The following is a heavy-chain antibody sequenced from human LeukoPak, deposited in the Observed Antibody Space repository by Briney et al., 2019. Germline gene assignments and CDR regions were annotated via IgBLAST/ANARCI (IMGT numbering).Heavy chain of an antibody. Sequence: PGGSLRLSCAASGFTFDDYAMHWVRQAPGKGLEWVAFIRYDGSNKYYADSVKGRFTISRDNSKNTLYLQMNSLRAEDTAVYYCAKDLRSSSWYYFDYWGQGTLVTVSS. J-gene: IGHJ4*02. D-gene: IGHD6-13*01. CDR2: IRYDGSNK. V-gene: IGHV3-30*02. CDR1: GFTFDDYA. CDR3: AKDLRSSSWYYFDY.